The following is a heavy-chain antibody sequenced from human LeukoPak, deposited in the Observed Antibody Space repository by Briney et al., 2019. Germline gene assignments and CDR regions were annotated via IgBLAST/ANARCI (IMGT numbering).Heavy chain of an antibody. D-gene: IGHD3-9*01. J-gene: IGHJ4*02. CDR1: GYTFTSYG. V-gene: IGHV1-69*05. Sequence: EASVKVSCKASGYTFTSYGISWVRQAPGQGLEWMGRIIPIFGTANYAQKFQGRVTITTDESTSTAYMELSSLRSEDTAVYYCARGPVYDILTGYSYYFDYWGQGTLVTVSS. CDR2: IIPIFGTA. CDR3: ARGPVYDILTGYSYYFDY.